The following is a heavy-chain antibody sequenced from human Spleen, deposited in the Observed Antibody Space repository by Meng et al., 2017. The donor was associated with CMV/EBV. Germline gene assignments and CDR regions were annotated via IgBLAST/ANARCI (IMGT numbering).Heavy chain of an antibody. V-gene: IGHV3-48*03. CDR2: ISSSSSTI. J-gene: IGHJ4*02. CDR1: GFTFSSYE. Sequence: GESLKISCAASGFTFSSYEMNWVRQAPGKGLEWVSYISSSSSTIYYADSVKGRFTISRDNAKNSLYLQMNSLRAEDTAVYYCARDGVEASIFGVVIIHFDYWGQGTLVTVSS. D-gene: IGHD3-3*01. CDR3: ARDGVEASIFGVVIIHFDY.